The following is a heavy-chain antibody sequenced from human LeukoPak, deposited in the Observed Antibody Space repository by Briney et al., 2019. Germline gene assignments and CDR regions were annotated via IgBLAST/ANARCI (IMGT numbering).Heavy chain of an antibody. J-gene: IGHJ6*04. CDR2: IIPIFGTA. CDR1: GGTFSSYA. CDR3: ARPYCSGGSCSPGYYGMDV. V-gene: IGHV1-69*06. Sequence: SVKDSCKASGGTFSSYAISWVRQAPGQGLEWMGGIIPIFGTANYAQKFQGRVTITADKSTSTAYMELSSLRSEDTAVYYCARPYCSGGSCSPGYYGMDVWGKGNPGHRLL. D-gene: IGHD2-15*01.